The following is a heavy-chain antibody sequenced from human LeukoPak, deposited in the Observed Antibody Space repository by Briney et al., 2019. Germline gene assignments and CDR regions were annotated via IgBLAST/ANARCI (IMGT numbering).Heavy chain of an antibody. V-gene: IGHV1-18*01. J-gene: IGHJ4*02. CDR2: ISAYSGNT. CDR1: GYTFTSYG. CDR3: ATWDLWFGELRLDY. D-gene: IGHD3-10*01. Sequence: ASVKVSCKASGYTFTSYGISWVRQAPGQGLEWMGWISAYSGNTNYAQKLQGRVTMTTDTSTSTAYMELRSLRSDDAAVYYCATWDLWFGELRLDYWGQGTLVTVSS.